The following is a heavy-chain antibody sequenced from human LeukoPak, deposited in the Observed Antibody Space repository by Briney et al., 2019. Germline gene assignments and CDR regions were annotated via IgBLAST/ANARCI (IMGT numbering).Heavy chain of an antibody. CDR3: ARVKRFPTVWFDP. CDR1: GYTFSDYD. J-gene: IGHJ5*02. CDR2: MNPITGST. D-gene: IGHD3-10*01. Sequence: ASVKVSCKASGYTFSDYDINWVRQAAGQRLEWMGWMNPITGSTGYVQKFRGRIIMTRDTSITTAFMELTSLTSDDTAIYYCARVKRFPTVWFDPWGQGTLVSVSS. V-gene: IGHV1-8*01.